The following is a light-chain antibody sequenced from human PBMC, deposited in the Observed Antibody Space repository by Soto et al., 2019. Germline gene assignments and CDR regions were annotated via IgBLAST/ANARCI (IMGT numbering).Light chain of an antibody. Sequence: EIVLTQSPATVSVSPGYRATLSCRANQSVRSNLAWYQQKPGQAPRLLIYGASTRATGIPARFSGSGSGTEFTLTISSLQSEDFAVYYCQQYNNWPRTFGQGTKVDIK. V-gene: IGKV3-15*01. CDR1: QSVRSN. J-gene: IGKJ1*01. CDR2: GAS. CDR3: QQYNNWPRT.